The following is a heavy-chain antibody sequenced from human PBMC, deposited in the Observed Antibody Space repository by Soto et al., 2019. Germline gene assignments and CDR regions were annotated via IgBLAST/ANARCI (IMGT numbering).Heavy chain of an antibody. CDR3: ARVGVTMGRGVMQVTLNWFDP. D-gene: IGHD3-10*01. V-gene: IGHV4-4*02. CDR2: IYHSGST. J-gene: IGHJ5*02. Sequence: SETLSLTCAVSGGSTSSSNWWSWVRQPPGKGLEWIGEIYHSGSTNYNPSLKSRVTISVDKSKNQFSLKLSSVTAADTAVYYCARVGVTMGRGVMQVTLNWFDPWGQGTLVTVSS. CDR1: GGSTSSSNW.